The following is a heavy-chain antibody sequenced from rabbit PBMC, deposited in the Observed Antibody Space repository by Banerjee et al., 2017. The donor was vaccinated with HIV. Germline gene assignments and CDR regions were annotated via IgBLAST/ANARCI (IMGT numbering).Heavy chain of an antibody. CDR2: IHADSSGST. CDR3: ARDLGCAGCGYLVQL. V-gene: IGHV1S45*01. D-gene: IGHD8-1*01. J-gene: IGHJ4*01. Sequence: QEQLEESGGDLVKPGASLTLTCTASGFSFSSSHWICWVRQAPGKGLEWIACIHADSSGSTYYASWAKGRFTISKTSSTTVTLQMTSLTAADTATYFCARDLGCAGCGYLVQLWGPGTLVTVS. CDR1: GFSFSSSHW.